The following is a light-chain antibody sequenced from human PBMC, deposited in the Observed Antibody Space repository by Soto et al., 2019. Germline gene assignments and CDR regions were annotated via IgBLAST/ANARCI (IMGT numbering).Light chain of an antibody. CDR1: QSVSSSY. CDR3: HQYDDWPPVYT. CDR2: GAS. Sequence: EFVLTQSPFTLSFSPVERSTLSFIACQSVSSSYLAWYQQKPGQAPRLLIHGASTRATGIPARFSGSGSGTEFTLTISSLQSEDVAIYFCHQYDDWPPVYTFGQGTKVDIK. V-gene: IGKV3-15*01. J-gene: IGKJ2*01.